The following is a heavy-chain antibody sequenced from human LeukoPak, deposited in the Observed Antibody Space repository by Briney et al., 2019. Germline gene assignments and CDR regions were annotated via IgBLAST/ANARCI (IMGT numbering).Heavy chain of an antibody. Sequence: PGGSLRLSCAASGFTFSSYAMHWVRQASGKGLEWVAVISYDGSNKYYADSVKGRFTISRDNSKNTLYLQMNSLRAEDTAVYYCARGGYYENYYYGMDVWGQGTTVTVSS. CDR1: GFTFSSYA. D-gene: IGHD2-15*01. V-gene: IGHV3-30-3*01. CDR3: ARGGYYENYYYGMDV. J-gene: IGHJ6*02. CDR2: ISYDGSNK.